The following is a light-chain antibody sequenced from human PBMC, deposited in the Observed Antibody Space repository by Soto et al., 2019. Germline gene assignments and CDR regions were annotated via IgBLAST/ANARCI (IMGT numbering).Light chain of an antibody. J-gene: IGLJ1*01. Sequence: QCLLTQPASVSGAPGQSITISCTATNSDVNYVSWHQQHPGKAPKPMIYGVINRSSGVSTRFSGSKSGNTASLTISGLQAEDEADYYCRSSISSNTFVFGTGTKVTVL. CDR2: GVI. CDR3: RSSISSNTFV. CDR1: NSDVNY. V-gene: IGLV2-14*01.